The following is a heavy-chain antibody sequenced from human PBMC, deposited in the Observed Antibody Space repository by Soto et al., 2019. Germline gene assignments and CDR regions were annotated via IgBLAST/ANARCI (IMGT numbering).Heavy chain of an antibody. J-gene: IGHJ5*01. D-gene: IGHD3-22*01. CDR3: ARDADTSGHFSWFDS. V-gene: IGHV1-58*01. CDR1: GFIFTTSA. CDR2: IVVGSGHT. Sequence: ASVKVSCKTSGFIFTTSAVQWVRQARGQRLEWIGWIVVGSGHTNYAQRFHERVTITRDTSTDTTFLELSSLRSEDTAVYYCARDADTSGHFSWFDSWGQGTLVTVSS.